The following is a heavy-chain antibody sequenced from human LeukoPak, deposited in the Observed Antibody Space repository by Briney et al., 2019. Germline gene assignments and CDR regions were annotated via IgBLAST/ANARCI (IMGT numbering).Heavy chain of an antibody. D-gene: IGHD1-26*01. CDR2: IYPGDSDT. CDR1: GYSFTSYW. CDR3: ARRHVSGSYNSYYYYYMDV. J-gene: IGHJ6*03. Sequence: GESLKISCKGSGYSFTSYWIGWVRPMPGKGLELMGIIYPGDSDTRYSPSLQGKVTISADKSISTAYLQWSSLKASDTAMYYCARRHVSGSYNSYYYYYMDVWGKGTTVTVSS. V-gene: IGHV5-51*01.